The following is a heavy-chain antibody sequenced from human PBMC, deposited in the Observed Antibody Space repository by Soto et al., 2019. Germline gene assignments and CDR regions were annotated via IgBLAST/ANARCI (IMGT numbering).Heavy chain of an antibody. CDR1: GGSFSGYY. Sequence: KTSETLSLTCAVYGGSFSGYYWSWIRQPPGKGLEWIGEINHSGSTNYNPSLKSRVTISVDTSKNQFSLKLSSVTAADTAVYYCARGGSITIFGVVINNWFDPWGQGTLVTVSS. CDR3: ARGGSITIFGVVINNWFDP. D-gene: IGHD3-3*01. J-gene: IGHJ5*02. V-gene: IGHV4-34*01. CDR2: INHSGST.